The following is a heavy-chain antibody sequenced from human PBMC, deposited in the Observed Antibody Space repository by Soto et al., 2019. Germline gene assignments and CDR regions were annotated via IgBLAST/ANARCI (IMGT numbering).Heavy chain of an antibody. CDR1: GFSLNTSGVG. V-gene: IGHV2-5*02. CDR3: AHRPYGDYPIHY. J-gene: IGHJ4*02. D-gene: IGHD4-17*01. CDR2: IYWDDDK. Sequence: QITLKESGPPLVKPTQTLTLTCTFSGFSLNTSGVGVGWIRQPPGKSLEWLALIYWDDDKRYSPSLKSRLTITNDTSKSQAVLTMTTLDPVDPGTYYCAHRPYGDYPIHYWGQGTLVTVSS.